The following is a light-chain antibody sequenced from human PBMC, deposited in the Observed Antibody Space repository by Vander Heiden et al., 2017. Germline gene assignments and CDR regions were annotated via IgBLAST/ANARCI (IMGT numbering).Light chain of an antibody. CDR1: QSIGRW. J-gene: IGKJ4*01. CDR2: KAS. CDR3: QQYNTYWLT. V-gene: IGKV1-5*03. Sequence: DIQMTQSPSTLSASVGDRVTFTCRASQSIGRWLAWYQQKPGKAPNLLIYKASTLEAGVPARFSGSGSGTEFTLTITSLQPDDFATYYCQQYNTYWLTFGGGTKVEIK.